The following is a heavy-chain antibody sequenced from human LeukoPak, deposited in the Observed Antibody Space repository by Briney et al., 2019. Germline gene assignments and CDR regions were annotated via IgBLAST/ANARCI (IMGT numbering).Heavy chain of an antibody. CDR3: GRVEYYDFWSGHKMPPLFDP. V-gene: IGHV3-66*02. D-gene: IGHD3-3*01. CDR1: GFTVSTTY. J-gene: IGHJ5*02. CDR2: IFRGGNT. Sequence: GGSLRLSCAASGFTVSTTYMSWVRQPPGDGLERVSVIFRGGNTYYADTVKGRFTISRNNSTDMLYLQMNSLRARTPAVYYLGRVEYYDFWSGHKMPPLFDPWRQGTLVTVSS.